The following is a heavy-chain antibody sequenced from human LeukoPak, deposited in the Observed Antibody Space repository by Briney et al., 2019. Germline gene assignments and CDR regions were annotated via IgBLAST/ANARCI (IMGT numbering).Heavy chain of an antibody. CDR1: GGSISSYY. V-gene: IGHV4-59*01. Sequence: SETLSLTCTVSGGSISSYYWSWIRQPPGKGLEWIGYIYYSGSTNYNPSLKSRVTISVDTSKNQFSLKLSSVTAADTAVYYCAKLTTGYGDYALDYWGQGILVAVSS. D-gene: IGHD4-17*01. J-gene: IGHJ4*02. CDR3: AKLTTGYGDYALDY. CDR2: IYYSGST.